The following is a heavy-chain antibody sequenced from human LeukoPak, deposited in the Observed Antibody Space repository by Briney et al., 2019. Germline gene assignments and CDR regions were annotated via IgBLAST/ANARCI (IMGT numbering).Heavy chain of an antibody. CDR2: VYPGDSDT. V-gene: IGHV5-51*01. J-gene: IGHJ5*02. CDR1: GYTFTNYY. CDR3: ARVVADNWFDP. D-gene: IGHD2-15*01. Sequence: TRGESLQISCNGSGYTFTNYYIAWVRQMPGKGLEWMGIVYPGDSDTRYSPSFQGQVTISADKSISTAYLQWSSLKASDTAMYYCARVVADNWFDPWGQGTLVTVSS.